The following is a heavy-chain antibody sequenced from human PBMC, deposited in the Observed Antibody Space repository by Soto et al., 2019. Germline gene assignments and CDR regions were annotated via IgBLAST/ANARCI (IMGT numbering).Heavy chain of an antibody. V-gene: IGHV3-23*01. CDR1: GFIFSSFA. J-gene: IGHJ4*02. CDR3: AKDPDISGWYQTDLDY. D-gene: IGHD6-19*01. CDR2: ISNNGGST. Sequence: GGSLRLSCAASGFIFSSFAMSWVRQAPGKGLEWVSAISNNGGSTYSADSVKGRFTISRDNSKNTLYLQMNSLRAEDTAVYYCAKDPDISGWYQTDLDYWGQGTLVTV.